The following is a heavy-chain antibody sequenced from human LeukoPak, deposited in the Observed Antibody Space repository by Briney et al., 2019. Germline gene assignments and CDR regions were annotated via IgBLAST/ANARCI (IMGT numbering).Heavy chain of an antibody. D-gene: IGHD4-17*01. CDR1: GYTFISYD. CDR2: MNPNSGET. Sequence: ASVKVSCKASGYTFISYDINWVRQATGQGLEWMGWMNPNSGETGLTEKFQGRVTMTKSTSISAAYMELSSLRSEDTAVSYCARALRKVTSSYYYGMDVWGQGTTVTVSS. V-gene: IGHV1-8*01. CDR3: ARALRKVTSSYYYGMDV. J-gene: IGHJ6*02.